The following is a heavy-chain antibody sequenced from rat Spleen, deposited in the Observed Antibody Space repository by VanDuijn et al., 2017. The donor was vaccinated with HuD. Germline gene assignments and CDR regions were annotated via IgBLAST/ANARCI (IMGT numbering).Heavy chain of an antibody. Sequence: QVQLKETGPGLVQPTQTLSITCTVSGFSLTSYYMQWVRQPPGKGLEWLGVIWIDGNTGYTSFLKSRLSISRDTSRSQVFLKMNSLQTEDTATYFCARDRTGPFDYWGQGVKVTVSS. V-gene: IGHV2-32*01. D-gene: IGHD4-2*01. CDR1: GFSLTSYY. CDR2: IWIDGNT. J-gene: IGHJ2*01. CDR3: ARDRTGPFDY.